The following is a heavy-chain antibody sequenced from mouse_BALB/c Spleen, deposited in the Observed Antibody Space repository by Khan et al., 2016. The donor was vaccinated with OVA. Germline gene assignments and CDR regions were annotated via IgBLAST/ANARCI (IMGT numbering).Heavy chain of an antibody. CDR1: GYSITSDYA. CDR3: AREGSRYNYAMDY. CDR2: ISYSGST. Sequence: EVQLQESGPGLVKPSQSLFLTCTVTGYSITSDYAWNWIRQFPGNKLEWMGYISYSGSTSYNPSLKSRISITRDTSKNQFFLQLNSVTTEDTATYYCAREGSRYNYAMDYWGQGTAVTVSS. D-gene: IGHD1-1*01. V-gene: IGHV3-2*02. J-gene: IGHJ4*01.